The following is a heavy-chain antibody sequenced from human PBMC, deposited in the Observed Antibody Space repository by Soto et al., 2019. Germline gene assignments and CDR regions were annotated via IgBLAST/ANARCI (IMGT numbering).Heavy chain of an antibody. D-gene: IGHD4-17*01. J-gene: IGHJ6*03. CDR3: ARDGKKCDYIRYDYYNFYMDV. V-gene: IGHV3-11*01. CDR1: GFTFSAYY. Sequence: QVQLVESGGGLVQPGGSLRLSCAASGFTFSAYYMSWIRQAPGKGLVRVSYISSSGNTIYYADSLKGRFTMSRDNAENSLNPQMTRLRAADTAVYYCARDGKKCDYIRYDYYNFYMDVWGKGTTVTVSS. CDR2: ISSSGNTI.